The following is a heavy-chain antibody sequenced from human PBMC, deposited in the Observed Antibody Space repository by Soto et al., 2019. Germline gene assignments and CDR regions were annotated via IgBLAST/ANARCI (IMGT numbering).Heavy chain of an antibody. CDR1: GYSFTSYW. CDR2: IYPGDSDT. CDR3: ARHKRRNDSSGYYHKVYYYYGMDV. J-gene: IGHJ6*02. V-gene: IGHV5-51*01. D-gene: IGHD3-22*01. Sequence: GESLKISCKGSGYSFTSYWIGWVRQMPGKGLEWMGIIYPGDSDTRYSPSFQGQVTISTDKSISTAYLQWSSLKASDTAMYYCARHKRRNDSSGYYHKVYYYYGMDVWGQGTTVTVSS.